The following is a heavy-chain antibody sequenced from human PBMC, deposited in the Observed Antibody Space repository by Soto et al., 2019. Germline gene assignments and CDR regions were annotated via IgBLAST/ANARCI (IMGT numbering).Heavy chain of an antibody. CDR2: ISGYNGNT. CDR1: GYSFTTYG. Sequence: GASVKVSCKASGYSFTTYGFNWMRQAPGQGLEWMGWISGYNGNTNYAQKFQGRVTMTTDTSTSTAYMELRRLRSDDTAVYYCARARRYFDWLLYTKYFQYWGQGTLVTVSS. CDR3: ARARRYFDWLLYTKYFQY. D-gene: IGHD3-9*01. V-gene: IGHV1-18*01. J-gene: IGHJ1*01.